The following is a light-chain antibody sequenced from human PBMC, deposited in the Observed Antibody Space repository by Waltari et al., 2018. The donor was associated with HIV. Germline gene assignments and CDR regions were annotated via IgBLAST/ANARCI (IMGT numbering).Light chain of an antibody. CDR1: ALPKQY. Sequence: SYELTQPPSVSVSPGQTARITCSGDALPKQYAYWYQQKPGQAPVLVIYTDSERPSGIPERFSGSSSGTTVTLTISGVQAEDEADYYCQSADSSDTYSWVFGGGTKLTVL. CDR2: TDS. V-gene: IGLV3-25*03. J-gene: IGLJ3*02. CDR3: QSADSSDTYSWV.